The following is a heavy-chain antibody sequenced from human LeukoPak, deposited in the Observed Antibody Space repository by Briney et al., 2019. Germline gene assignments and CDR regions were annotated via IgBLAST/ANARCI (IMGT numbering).Heavy chain of an antibody. CDR2: INPNSGGT. D-gene: IGHD3-10*01. CDR3: ARLNYYGSGSPAYYFDY. V-gene: IGHV1-2*04. J-gene: IGHJ4*02. Sequence: ASVKVSCKASGYTFTGYYMHWVRQAPGQGLEWMGWINPNSGGTNYAQKFQGWVTMTRDTSISTAYVELSRLRSDDTAVYYSARLNYYGSGSPAYYFDYWGQGTLVTVSS. CDR1: GYTFTGYY.